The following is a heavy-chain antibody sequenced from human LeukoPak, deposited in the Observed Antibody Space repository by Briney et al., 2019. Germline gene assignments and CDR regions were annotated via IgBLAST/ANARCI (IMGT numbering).Heavy chain of an antibody. CDR3: ARGLGDYGDYGGYYYYGMDV. D-gene: IGHD4-17*01. CDR2: ISSSGSTI. J-gene: IGHJ6*02. V-gene: IGHV3-11*01. CDR1: GFTFSDYY. Sequence: GGSLRLSCAASGFTFSDYYMSWIRQAPGKGLEWVSYISSSGSTIYYADSVKGRFTISRHNSKNTLYLQMNSLRAEDTAVYYCARGLGDYGDYGGYYYYGMDVWGQGTTVTVSS.